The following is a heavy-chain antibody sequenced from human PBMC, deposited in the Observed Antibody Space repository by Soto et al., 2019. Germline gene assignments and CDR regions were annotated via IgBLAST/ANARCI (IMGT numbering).Heavy chain of an antibody. J-gene: IGHJ6*02. CDR1: GYTFTSYG. D-gene: IGHD1-1*01. V-gene: IGHV1-18*04. Sequence: ASVKVSCKASGYTFTSYGISWARQAPGQGLEWMGWISAYNGNTNYAQKLQGRVTMTTDTSTSTAYMELRSLRSDDTAVYYCAREAGTSHYYYYGMDVWGQGTTVTVSS. CDR2: ISAYNGNT. CDR3: AREAGTSHYYYYGMDV.